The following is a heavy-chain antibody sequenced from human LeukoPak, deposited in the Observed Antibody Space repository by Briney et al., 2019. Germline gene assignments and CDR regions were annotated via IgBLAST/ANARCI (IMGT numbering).Heavy chain of an antibody. Sequence: GGSLSLSCAASGFILSSFGIHWVRQTPGKGLEWVAFVRFDGGEKYYADSVKGRFTVSKDNSKNTLYLQINSLRPEDTAVYYCAKGGARDVWYFAYWGLGVLVTVSS. D-gene: IGHD2-8*01. CDR1: GFILSSFG. CDR2: VRFDGGEK. V-gene: IGHV3-30*02. J-gene: IGHJ4*02. CDR3: AKGGARDVWYFAY.